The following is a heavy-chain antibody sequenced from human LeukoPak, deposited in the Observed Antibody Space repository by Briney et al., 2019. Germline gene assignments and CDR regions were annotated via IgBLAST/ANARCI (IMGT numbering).Heavy chain of an antibody. J-gene: IGHJ3*02. Sequence: GGSLRLSCAASGFTFSSYSMNWVRQAPGKGLEWVSYISSSSSTIYYADSVKGRFTISRDNAKNSLYLQMNSLRAEDTAVYYCARIHVVVTATDDAFDIWGQGTMVTVSS. D-gene: IGHD2-21*02. CDR2: ISSSSSTI. CDR3: ARIHVVVTATDDAFDI. CDR1: GFTFSSYS. V-gene: IGHV3-48*01.